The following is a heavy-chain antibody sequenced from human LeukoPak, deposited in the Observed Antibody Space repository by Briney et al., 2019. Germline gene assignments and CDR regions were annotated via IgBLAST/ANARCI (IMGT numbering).Heavy chain of an antibody. CDR3: AKDRTVGASYWYFDL. J-gene: IGHJ2*01. D-gene: IGHD1-26*01. CDR2: ISGSGGST. V-gene: IGHV3-23*01. CDR1: GFMFSSYA. Sequence: GGSLRLSCAASGFMFSSYAMSWVRQAPGKGLEWVSAISGSGGSTYYADSVKGRFTISRDSSKNTLFLHMNTLRAEDTAMYYCAKDRTVGASYWYFDLWGRGTLVTVSS.